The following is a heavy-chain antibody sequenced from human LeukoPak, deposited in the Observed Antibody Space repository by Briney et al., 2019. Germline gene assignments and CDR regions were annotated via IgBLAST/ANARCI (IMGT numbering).Heavy chain of an antibody. J-gene: IGHJ4*02. V-gene: IGHV3-9*01. Sequence: GGSLRLSCAASGFTFDDYAMHWVRQAPGKGLEWVSGISWNSGSIGYADSVKGRFTISRDNSKNTLYLQMNNLRADDTAAYYCAKKGQADDYGKPDWGQGTLVTVSS. CDR2: ISWNSGSI. CDR3: AKKGQADDYGKPD. D-gene: IGHD4-17*01. CDR1: GFTFDDYA.